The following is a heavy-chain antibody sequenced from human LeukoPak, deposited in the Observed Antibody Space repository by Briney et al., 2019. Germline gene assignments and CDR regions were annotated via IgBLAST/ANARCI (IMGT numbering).Heavy chain of an antibody. J-gene: IGHJ4*02. Sequence: GGSLRLSCAASGFTFSSYWMHWVRQAPGKGLVWVSRINTDGSSTSYADSVKGRFTISRDNAKNTLYLQMNSLRAEDTAVYYCARDYVVTRDFDYWGQGTLVTVSS. D-gene: IGHD2-21*02. CDR3: ARDYVVTRDFDY. CDR2: INTDGSST. CDR1: GFTFSSYW. V-gene: IGHV3-74*01.